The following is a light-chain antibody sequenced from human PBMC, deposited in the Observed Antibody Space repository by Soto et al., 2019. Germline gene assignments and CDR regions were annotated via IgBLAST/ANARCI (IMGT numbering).Light chain of an antibody. V-gene: IGLV2-14*01. CDR3: SSYTSSSTQV. CDR2: DVS. CDR1: SSDVGGYNY. Sequence: TRPVSVTGVDRDASSITCTGTSSDVGGYNYVSWYQQHPGKAPKLMIYDVSNRPSGVSNRFSGSKSGNTASLTISGLQAEDEADYYCSSYTSSSTQVFVTGTKVT. J-gene: IGLJ1*01.